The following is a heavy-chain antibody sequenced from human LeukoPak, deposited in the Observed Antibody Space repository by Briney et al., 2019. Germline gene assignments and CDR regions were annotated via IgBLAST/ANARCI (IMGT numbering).Heavy chain of an antibody. Sequence: PGGSLRLSCAASGFTFSSYAMSWVRQAPGKGLEWVSYISSSGSTIYYADSVKGRFTISRDNAKNSLYLQMKSLRAEDTAVYYCARDNNPGSWSDYGRYYYYYYMDVWGKGTTVTVSS. CDR1: GFTFSSYA. CDR2: ISSSGSTI. V-gene: IGHV3-48*04. D-gene: IGHD3-10*01. CDR3: ARDNNPGSWSDYGRYYYYYYMDV. J-gene: IGHJ6*03.